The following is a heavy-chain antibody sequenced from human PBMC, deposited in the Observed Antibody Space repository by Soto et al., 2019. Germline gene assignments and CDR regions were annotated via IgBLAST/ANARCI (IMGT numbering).Heavy chain of an antibody. CDR1: GYTFTSYA. J-gene: IGHJ4*02. V-gene: IGHV1-3*01. Sequence: ASVKVSCKASGYTFTSYAMHWVRQAPGQRLEWMGWINAGNGNTKYSQKFQGRVTITRDTSASTAYMELSSLRSEDTAVYYCARTDPSSIAARPRLFFYFDYWGQGTLVTVSS. CDR2: INAGNGNT. D-gene: IGHD6-6*01. CDR3: ARTDPSSIAARPRLFFYFDY.